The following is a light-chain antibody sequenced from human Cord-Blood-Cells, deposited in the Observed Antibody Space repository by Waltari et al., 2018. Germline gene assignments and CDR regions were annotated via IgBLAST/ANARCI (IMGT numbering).Light chain of an antibody. CDR3: MQALQTPIT. J-gene: IGKJ5*01. V-gene: IGKV2-28*01. CDR2: LGS. CDR1: QSLLHSNGYNY. Sequence: DIVMPKSPLSLPATPGEPASISCRSSQSLLHSNGYNYLDWYLQKPGQSPQLLIYLGSNRASGVPDRFSGSGSGTDFTLKISRVEAEDVGVYYCMQALQTPITFGQGTRLEIK.